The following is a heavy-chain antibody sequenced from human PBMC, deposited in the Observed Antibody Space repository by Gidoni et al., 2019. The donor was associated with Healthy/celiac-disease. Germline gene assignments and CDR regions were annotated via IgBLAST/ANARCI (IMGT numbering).Heavy chain of an antibody. CDR3: ARTPTIFGVVTQTDAFDI. Sequence: QVQLQESGPGLVKPSQTLSLTCTLSVGSISSGGYYLSWIRQHPGKGLEWIGYIYYSGSTYYNPSLKSRVTISVDTSKNQFSLKLSSVTAADTAVYYCARTPTIFGVVTQTDAFDIWGQGTMVTVSS. CDR2: IYYSGST. V-gene: IGHV4-31*03. CDR1: VGSISSGGYY. D-gene: IGHD3-3*01. J-gene: IGHJ3*02.